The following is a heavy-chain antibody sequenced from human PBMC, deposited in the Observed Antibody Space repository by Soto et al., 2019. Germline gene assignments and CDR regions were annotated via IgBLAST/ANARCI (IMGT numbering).Heavy chain of an antibody. CDR2: IYYSGST. J-gene: IGHJ4*02. CDR3: ASLYDFWSGYYILGY. V-gene: IGHV4-31*03. D-gene: IGHD3-3*01. Sequence: SETLSLTCTVSGGSISSGGYYWSWIRQHPGKGLEWIGYIYYSGSTYYNPSLKSRVTISVDTSKNQFSLKLSSVTAADTAVYYCASLYDFWSGYYILGYWGQGTLVTVSS. CDR1: GGSISSGGYY.